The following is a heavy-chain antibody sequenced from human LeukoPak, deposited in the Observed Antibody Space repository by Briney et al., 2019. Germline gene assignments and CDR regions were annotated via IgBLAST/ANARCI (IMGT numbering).Heavy chain of an antibody. V-gene: IGHV1-2*02. CDR1: GYTFTGYY. Sequence: ASVKVSCKASGYTFTGYYMHWVRQAPGQGLEWMGWINPNSGGTNYAQKFQGRVTMTRDTYISTAYMELSRLRSDDTAVYHCATWDIVVVVAATRTDYWGQGTLVTVSS. CDR3: ATWDIVVVVAATRTDY. CDR2: INPNSGGT. D-gene: IGHD2-15*01. J-gene: IGHJ4*02.